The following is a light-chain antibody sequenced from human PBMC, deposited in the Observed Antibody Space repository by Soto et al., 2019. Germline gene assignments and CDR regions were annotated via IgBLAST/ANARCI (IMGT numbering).Light chain of an antibody. CDR2: GTS. CDR1: QSVSSS. CDR3: QQYNKWPRT. Sequence: EIVVTQSPATVAVCPGERATLSCRASQSVSSSLAWYQQKPGQAPRLLIYGTSTRATGIPTRFSGSGSGTEFTLTISSLQSEDFAVYYCQQYNKWPRTFGQGTKV. V-gene: IGKV3-15*01. J-gene: IGKJ1*01.